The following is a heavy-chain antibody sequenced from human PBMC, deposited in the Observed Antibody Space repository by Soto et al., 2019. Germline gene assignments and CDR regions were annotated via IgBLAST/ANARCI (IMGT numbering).Heavy chain of an antibody. V-gene: IGHV3-23*01. CDR1: GFTFSSYA. CDR3: AKDIVVVVAGIDWFDP. D-gene: IGHD2-15*01. CDR2: LSGSGGST. Sequence: EVQLLESGGGLVQPGGSLRLSCAASGFTFSSYAMSWVRQAPGKGLEWVSALSGSGGSTYYADSVKGRFTISRDNSKNTLYLQMNSLRAEDTAVYYCAKDIVVVVAGIDWFDPWGQGTLVTVSS. J-gene: IGHJ5*02.